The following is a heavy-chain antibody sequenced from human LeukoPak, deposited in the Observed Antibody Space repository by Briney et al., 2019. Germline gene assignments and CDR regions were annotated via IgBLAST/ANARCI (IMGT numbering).Heavy chain of an antibody. D-gene: IGHD3-3*01. Sequence: SGPTLVKPTQTLTLTCTFSGFSLSTSGVSVGWIRQPPGKALEWLALIYWDGDSRYIPSLKNRLTITTDTSKNQVVLTMTNVDPVDTATYYCAHRALNYKFWTTPFDYWGQGILVTVSS. V-gene: IGHV2-5*02. CDR1: GFSLSTSGVS. J-gene: IGHJ4*02. CDR3: AHRALNYKFWTTPFDY. CDR2: IYWDGDS.